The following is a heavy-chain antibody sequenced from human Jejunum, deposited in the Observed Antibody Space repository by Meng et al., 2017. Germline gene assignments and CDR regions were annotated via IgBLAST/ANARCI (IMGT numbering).Heavy chain of an antibody. CDR2: IYYSGGS. CDR1: GGSMSNYY. Sequence: GSLRLSCTVSGGSMSNYYWSWIRQPPGKGLEYIGYIYYSGGSNYNPSLKSRVTISVDTSKNQFSLKLSSVTAADTAVYYCARENYDSRGYYLDYWGQGTLVTVSS. CDR3: ARENYDSRGYYLDY. D-gene: IGHD3-22*01. J-gene: IGHJ4*02. V-gene: IGHV4-59*01.